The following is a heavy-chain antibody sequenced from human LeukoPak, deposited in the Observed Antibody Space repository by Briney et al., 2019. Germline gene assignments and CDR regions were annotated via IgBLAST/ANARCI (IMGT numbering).Heavy chain of an antibody. J-gene: IGHJ4*02. V-gene: IGHV6-1*01. CDR1: GDSVSSNSAT. CDR2: TYYRSKWYN. D-gene: IGHD6-13*01. CDR3: ARGSSSNSWYFDY. Sequence: SQTLSLTCAISGDSVSSNSATWTWIRQSPSRGLEWLGRTYYRSKWYNDYAISVKSRITINPDTSKNQFSLQLNSVTPEDTAVYYCARGSSSNSWYFDYWGQGTLVTVSS.